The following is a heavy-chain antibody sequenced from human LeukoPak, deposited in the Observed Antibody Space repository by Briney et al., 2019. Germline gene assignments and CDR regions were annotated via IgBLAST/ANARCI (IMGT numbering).Heavy chain of an antibody. D-gene: IGHD2/OR15-2a*01. V-gene: IGHV3-74*01. J-gene: IGHJ3*02. CDR1: GFTFSKYW. Sequence: GGSLRLSCAASGFTFSKYWLHWLRHAPGKGLVWVSRINPDDKSASYADSVKGRFTIARDDARKTLYLQMNSLRAEDTAVYYCLTIVETTFDAFDIWGQGTMVTVSS. CDR2: INPDDKSA. CDR3: LTIVETTFDAFDI.